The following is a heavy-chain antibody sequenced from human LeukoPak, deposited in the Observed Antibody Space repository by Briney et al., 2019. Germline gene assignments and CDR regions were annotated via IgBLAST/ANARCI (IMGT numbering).Heavy chain of an antibody. V-gene: IGHV3-33*01. Sequence: GGSLRLSCAASGFTFSSYGMHWVRQAPGKGLEWVAVIWYDGSNKYYADSVKGRFTISRDNSKNTLYLQMNSLRAEDTAVYYCARDGEGDSGYCYLLSAFDIWGQGTMVTVSS. J-gene: IGHJ3*02. CDR3: ARDGEGDSGYCYLLSAFDI. CDR2: IWYDGSNK. D-gene: IGHD3-22*01. CDR1: GFTFSSYG.